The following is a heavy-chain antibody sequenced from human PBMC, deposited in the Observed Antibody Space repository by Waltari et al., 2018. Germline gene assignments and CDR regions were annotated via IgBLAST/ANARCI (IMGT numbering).Heavy chain of an antibody. CDR3: ASMWLRGGEY. V-gene: IGHV1-69*04. J-gene: IGHJ4*02. CDR1: GGTFSSYA. D-gene: IGHD2-21*01. CDR2: NSKRVGTA. Sequence: QVQLVQSGAEVKKPGSSVKVSCKASGGTFSSYAISWVRQAPGQGLEWMGRNSKRVGTAKEAQKCQGRVRRTAEKSTSTDYMGMSSLRCEDTAVYYCASMWLRGGEYWGQGTLVTVSS.